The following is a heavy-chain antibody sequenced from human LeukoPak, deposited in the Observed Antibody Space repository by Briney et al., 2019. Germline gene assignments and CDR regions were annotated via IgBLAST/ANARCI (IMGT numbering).Heavy chain of an antibody. D-gene: IGHD6-6*01. CDR2: INWNGGST. Sequence: RPVGCLRLSCAASGFTFDDHGMTWVRQVPGKGLEWVSGINWNGGSTGYADSVKGRFTISRDNAKNSLYLEVISLRAEDTALYYCARAAGLFSSSFDYWGQGTLVTVSS. CDR3: ARAAGLFSSSFDY. CDR1: GFTFDDHG. J-gene: IGHJ4*02. V-gene: IGHV3-20*04.